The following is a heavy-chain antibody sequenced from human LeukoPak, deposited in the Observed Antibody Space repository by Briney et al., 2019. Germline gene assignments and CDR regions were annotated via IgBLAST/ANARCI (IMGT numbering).Heavy chain of an antibody. CDR3: ARAPGSYYVYFDY. Sequence: GGSLRLSCAASGFTFSSYSMNWVRQAPGKGLEWVSYISSSSTIYYADSVKGRFTISRDNAKNSLYLQMNSLRAEDTAVYYCARAPGSYYVYFDYWGQGTLVTVSS. J-gene: IGHJ4*02. CDR1: GFTFSSYS. D-gene: IGHD1-26*01. CDR2: ISSSSTI. V-gene: IGHV3-48*01.